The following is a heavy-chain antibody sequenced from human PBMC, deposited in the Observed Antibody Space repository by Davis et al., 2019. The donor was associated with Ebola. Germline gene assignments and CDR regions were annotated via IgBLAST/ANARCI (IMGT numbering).Heavy chain of an antibody. CDR2: MNGNSGNT. CDR1: GYTFTSYD. D-gene: IGHD6-6*01. Sequence: ASVKVSCKASGYTFTSYDIHWVRQATGQGLEWMGWMNGNSGNTGYAQKFQGRVTFTADESTSTAYMDLISLRSEDTAVYFCATVGIASSSNYFDFWGQGTVVTVSS. V-gene: IGHV1-8*01. J-gene: IGHJ4*02. CDR3: ATVGIASSSNYFDF.